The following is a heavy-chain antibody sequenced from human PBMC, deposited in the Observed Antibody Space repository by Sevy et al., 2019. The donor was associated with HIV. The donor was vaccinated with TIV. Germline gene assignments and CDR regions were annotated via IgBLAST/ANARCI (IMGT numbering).Heavy chain of an antibody. Sequence: GGSLRLSCTVSGFTFSSYDMNWVRQAPGKGLEWVSKISSSGSSIYYAASVKGRFTISRDNAKNSLNLQMNSLRAEDTAVYYCTRNGGAFDNGFDPWGQGTLVTVSS. CDR1: GFTFSSYD. J-gene: IGHJ5*02. CDR2: ISSSGSSI. V-gene: IGHV3-48*03. CDR3: TRNGGAFDNGFDP. D-gene: IGHD2-8*01.